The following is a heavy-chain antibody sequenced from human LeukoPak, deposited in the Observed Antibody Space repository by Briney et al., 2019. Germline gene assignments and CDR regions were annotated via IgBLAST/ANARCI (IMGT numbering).Heavy chain of an antibody. CDR2: ISSSSSYV. CDR3: ARATVYAIPTFDY. J-gene: IGHJ4*02. D-gene: IGHD2-8*01. V-gene: IGHV3-21*01. CDR1: GFTFSTYC. Sequence: GGSLRLSCAASGFTFSTYCMSWVRQAPGKGLEWASSISSSSSYVFYADSVKGRFTISRDNAKNSLYLQMNSLRAEDTAVYYCARATVYAIPTFDYWGQGTLVTVSS.